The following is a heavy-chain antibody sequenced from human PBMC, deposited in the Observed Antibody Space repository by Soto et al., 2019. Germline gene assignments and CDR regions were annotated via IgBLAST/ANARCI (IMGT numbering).Heavy chain of an antibody. D-gene: IGHD3-9*01. Sequence: QVQLQESGPGLVKPSQTLSLTCAVSGGSISSGGYYWSWIRQHPGKGLEWIGYIYYSGSTYYNPSLKIRVTISVDTSKNQFSLKLSSVTAADTAVYYCARGHMPPLLRYFDWLPNYFDYWGQGTLVTVSS. CDR1: GGSISSGGYY. CDR3: ARGHMPPLLRYFDWLPNYFDY. CDR2: IYYSGST. J-gene: IGHJ4*02. V-gene: IGHV4-31*11.